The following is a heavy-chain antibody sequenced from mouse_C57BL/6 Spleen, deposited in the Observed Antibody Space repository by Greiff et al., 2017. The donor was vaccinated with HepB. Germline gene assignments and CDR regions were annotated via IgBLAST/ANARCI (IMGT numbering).Heavy chain of an antibody. CDR3: ARDGVDGYDWFAY. CDR1: GYTFTSYW. V-gene: IGHV1-53*01. J-gene: IGHJ3*01. Sequence: QVQLQQPGTELVKPGASVKLSCKASGYTFTSYWMHWVKQRPGQGLEWIGNINPSNGGTNYNEKFKSKATLTVDKSSSTAYMQISSLTSEDSAVYYCARDGVDGYDWFAYWGQGTLVTVSA. D-gene: IGHD2-2*01. CDR2: INPSNGGT.